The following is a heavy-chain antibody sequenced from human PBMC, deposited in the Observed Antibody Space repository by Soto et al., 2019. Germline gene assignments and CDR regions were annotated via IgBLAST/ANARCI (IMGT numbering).Heavy chain of an antibody. Sequence: SETLSLTCAVYGGSFSGYYWSWVRQPPGKGLEWIGEINHSGSTNYNPSLKSRVTISVDTSKNQFSLKLSSVTAADTAVYYCARGLYYDYVWGSYRHANWFDPWGQGTLVTVSS. V-gene: IGHV4-34*01. J-gene: IGHJ5*02. CDR3: ARGLYYDYVWGSYRHANWFDP. D-gene: IGHD3-16*02. CDR2: INHSGST. CDR1: GGSFSGYY.